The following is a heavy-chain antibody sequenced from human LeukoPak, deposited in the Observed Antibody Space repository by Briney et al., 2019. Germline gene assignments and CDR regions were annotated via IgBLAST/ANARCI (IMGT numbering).Heavy chain of an antibody. Sequence: SSETLSLTCAVYGGSFSGYYWSWIRQPPGKGLEWSGEINHSGSTNYNASLKRRVTISVDTSKNQFSLKLSSVTAADTAVYYCARGFDFWGYYYYYMDVWGKGTPVTVSS. D-gene: IGHD3-3*01. V-gene: IGHV4-34*01. CDR2: INHSGST. CDR1: GGSFSGYY. J-gene: IGHJ6*03. CDR3: ARGFDFWGYYYYYMDV.